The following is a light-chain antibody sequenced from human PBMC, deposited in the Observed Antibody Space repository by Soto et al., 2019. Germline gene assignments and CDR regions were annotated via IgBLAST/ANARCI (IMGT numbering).Light chain of an antibody. CDR2: LDRSGSY. V-gene: IGLV4-60*02. J-gene: IGLJ3*02. CDR3: EPWYSDTHKV. Sequence: QLVLTQSSSASASLGSSVKLTCILSSGHSTYIIAWHQQQPGKAPRFLMTLDRSGSYNRGSGVPDRFSGSSSGADRYLTISNLQVEDEGDYYCEPWYSDTHKVFGGGTKLTVL. CDR1: SGHSTYI.